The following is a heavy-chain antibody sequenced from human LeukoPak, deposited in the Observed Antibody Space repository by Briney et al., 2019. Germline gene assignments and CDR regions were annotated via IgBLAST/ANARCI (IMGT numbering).Heavy chain of an antibody. CDR3: ARDRHHRFGELFP. V-gene: IGHV3-21*01. CDR1: GFTFSSYS. J-gene: IGHJ4*02. Sequence: GGSLRLSCAASGFTFSSYSMNWVRQAPGKGLEWVSSISSSSSYIYHADSVKGRFTISRDNAKNSLYLQMNCLRAEDTAVYYCARDRHHRFGELFPWGQGTRVTVSS. CDR2: ISSSSSYI. D-gene: IGHD3-10*01.